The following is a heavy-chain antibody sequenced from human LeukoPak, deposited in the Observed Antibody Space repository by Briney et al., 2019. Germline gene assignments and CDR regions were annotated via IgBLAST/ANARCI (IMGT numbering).Heavy chain of an antibody. V-gene: IGHV4-4*07. J-gene: IGHJ4*02. Sequence: ASETLSLTCTVSGGSISSYYWSWIRQPAGTGLEWIGRIYTSGTTNYKPSLKSRVTMSVDTSKNQFPLKLSSVTAADTAVYYCARQQWGRNFDYWGQGTLVTVSS. D-gene: IGHD6-19*01. CDR2: IYTSGTT. CDR3: ARQQWGRNFDY. CDR1: GGSISSYY.